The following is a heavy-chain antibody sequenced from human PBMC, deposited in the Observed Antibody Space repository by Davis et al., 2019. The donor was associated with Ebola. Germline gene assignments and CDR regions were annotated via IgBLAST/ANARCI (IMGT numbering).Heavy chain of an antibody. J-gene: IGHJ5*02. Sequence: SETLSLTCAISGDSVSGNSVAWNFIRQSPSRGLEWLGRTYYRSKWYNDYAVSVKSRITITPDTSKNQFSLQLNSVTPEDTAVYYCARDQSIAVAGPRGWFDPWGQGTLVTVSS. CDR2: TYYRSKWYN. V-gene: IGHV6-1*01. D-gene: IGHD6-19*01. CDR1: GDSVSGNSVA. CDR3: ARDQSIAVAGPRGWFDP.